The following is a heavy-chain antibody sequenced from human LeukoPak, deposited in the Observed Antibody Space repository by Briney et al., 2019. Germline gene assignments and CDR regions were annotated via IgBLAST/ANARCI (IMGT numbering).Heavy chain of an antibody. V-gene: IGHV1-2*02. CDR3: ARRPVPAAIKGGWFDP. CDR2: INPNSGGT. CDR1: GYTFTGYY. J-gene: IGHJ5*02. Sequence: ASVEVSCKASGYTFTGYYMHWVRQAPGQGLEWMGWINPNSGGTNYAQKFQGRVTMTRDTSISTAYMELSRLRSDDTAVYYCARRPVPAAIKGGWFDPWGQGTLVTVSS. D-gene: IGHD2-2*01.